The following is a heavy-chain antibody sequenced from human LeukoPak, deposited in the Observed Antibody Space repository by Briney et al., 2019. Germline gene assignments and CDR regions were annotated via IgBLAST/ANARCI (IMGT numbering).Heavy chain of an antibody. V-gene: IGHV4-59*08. CDR1: GGSISSYY. D-gene: IGHD3-10*01. CDR3: ARAGGSGSYYKADFDY. CDR2: IYYSGST. J-gene: IGHJ4*02. Sequence: SSETLSLTCTVSGGSISSYYWSWIRQPPGKGLEWIGYIYYSGSTNYNPSLKSRVTISVDTSKNQFSLKLSSVTAADTAVYYCARAGGSGSYYKADFDYWGQGTLVTVSS.